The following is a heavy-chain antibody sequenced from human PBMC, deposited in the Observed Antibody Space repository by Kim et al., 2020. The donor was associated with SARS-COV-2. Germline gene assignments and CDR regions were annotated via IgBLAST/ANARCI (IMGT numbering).Heavy chain of an antibody. J-gene: IGHJ4*02. D-gene: IGHD6-6*01. Sequence: ASVKVSCKASGYTFTSYGISWVRQAPGQGLEWMGWISAYNGNTNYAQKLQGRVTMTTDTSTSTAYMELRSLRSDDTAVYYCARVGPYSSSSPGVDYWGQGTLVTVSS. CDR2: ISAYNGNT. CDR1: GYTFTSYG. V-gene: IGHV1-18*04. CDR3: ARVGPYSSSSPGVDY.